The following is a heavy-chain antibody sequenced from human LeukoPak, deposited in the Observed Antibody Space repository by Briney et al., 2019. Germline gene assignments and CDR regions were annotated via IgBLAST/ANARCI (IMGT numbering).Heavy chain of an antibody. CDR3: ARGYSSSWYMNGLDI. CDR1: GFTVSSNY. D-gene: IGHD6-13*01. V-gene: IGHV3-53*01. J-gene: IGHJ3*02. CDR2: LYSGGNT. Sequence: GGSLRLSCAASGFTVSSNYMNWIRQAPGKGLEGVSVLYSGGNTYYADSVKGRFTISRDHSKNTLYLQMSRLRAEDTALYYCARGYSSSWYMNGLDIWGQGTMVTVSS.